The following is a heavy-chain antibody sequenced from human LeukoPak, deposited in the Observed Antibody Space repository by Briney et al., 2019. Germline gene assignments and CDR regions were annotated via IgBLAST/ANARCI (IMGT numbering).Heavy chain of an antibody. V-gene: IGHV4-39*07. J-gene: IGHJ4*02. D-gene: IGHD1-26*01. CDR2: IYYSGST. Sequence: SETLSLTCTVSGDSISSYYWSWIRQPPGKGLEWIGSIYYSGSTYYNPSLKSRVTISVDTSKNQFSLKLSSVTAADTAVYYCARVAPEWELRTGAFDYWGQGTLVTVSS. CDR3: ARVAPEWELRTGAFDY. CDR1: GDSISSYY.